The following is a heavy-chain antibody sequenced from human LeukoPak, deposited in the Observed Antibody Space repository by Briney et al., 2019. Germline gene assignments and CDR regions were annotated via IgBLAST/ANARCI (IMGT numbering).Heavy chain of an antibody. Sequence: GGSLRLSCAASGFTFSSYAMSWVRQAPGKGLEWVSAITGSGGSTYYADSVKGRFTVSRDNSKNTLYLQINSLRAEDTAVYYCAKDLSPGPDWGQGTLVTVSS. CDR2: ITGSGGST. CDR3: AKDLSPGPD. CDR1: GFTFSSYA. V-gene: IGHV3-23*01. J-gene: IGHJ4*02.